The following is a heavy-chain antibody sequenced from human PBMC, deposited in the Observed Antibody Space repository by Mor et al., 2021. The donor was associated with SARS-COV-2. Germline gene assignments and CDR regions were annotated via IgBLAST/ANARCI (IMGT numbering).Heavy chain of an antibody. J-gene: IGHJ4*02. Sequence: FGTANYAQTFQVRVTITADKSTSTAYMELSSLRSEDTAVYYCARGGQQLATYYFDYWGQGTLVTVSS. D-gene: IGHD6-13*01. V-gene: IGHV1-69*06. CDR2: FGTA. CDR3: ARGGQQLATYYFDY.